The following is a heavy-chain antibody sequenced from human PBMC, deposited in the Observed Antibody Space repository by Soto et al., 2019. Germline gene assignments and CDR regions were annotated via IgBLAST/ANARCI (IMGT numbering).Heavy chain of an antibody. J-gene: IGHJ5*02. D-gene: IGHD3-3*01. V-gene: IGHV4-34*01. CDR3: ARGPRITIFGVVIIPAWFDP. CDR2: INHSGST. Sequence: SEALSLTCAVYGGSFSGYYWSWIRQPPGKGLDWIGEINHSGSTNYNPSLKSRVTISVDTSKKQFSLKLSSVTAADTAVYYCARGPRITIFGVVIIPAWFDPWAQGTLVTVSS. CDR1: GGSFSGYY.